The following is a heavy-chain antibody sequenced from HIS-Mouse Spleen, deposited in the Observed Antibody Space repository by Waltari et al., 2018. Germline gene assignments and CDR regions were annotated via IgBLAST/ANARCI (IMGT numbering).Heavy chain of an antibody. D-gene: IGHD6-13*01. J-gene: IGHJ2*01. V-gene: IGHV4-39*07. CDR1: GGSISSSSYY. Sequence: QLQLQESGPGLVKPSETRSRTCTVSGGSISSSSYYWGWIRQPPGKGLGWIGSIYYSGSTYYNPSLQSRVTISVDTSKNQFSLKLSSVTAADTAVYYCAREIPYSSSWYDWYFDLWGRGTLVTVSS. CDR2: IYYSGST. CDR3: AREIPYSSSWYDWYFDL.